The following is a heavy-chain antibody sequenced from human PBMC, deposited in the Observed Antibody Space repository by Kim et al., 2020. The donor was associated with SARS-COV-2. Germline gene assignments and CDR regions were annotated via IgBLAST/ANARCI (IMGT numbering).Heavy chain of an antibody. J-gene: IGHJ5*02. CDR1: GFTFGDYA. D-gene: IGHD3-10*01. V-gene: IGHV3-49*03. CDR2: IRSKAYGGTT. CDR3: TRVVIWFGELWAP. Sequence: GGSLRLSCTASGFTFGDYAMSWFRQAPGKGLEWVGFIRSKAYGGTTEYAASVKGRFTISRDDSKSIAYLQMNSLKTEDTAVYYCTRVVIWFGELWAPWGQGTLVTVSS.